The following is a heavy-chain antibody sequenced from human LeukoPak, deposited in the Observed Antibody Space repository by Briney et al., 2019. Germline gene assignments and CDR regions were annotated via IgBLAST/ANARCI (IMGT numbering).Heavy chain of an antibody. CDR2: IDYSGNT. CDR3: ARHTFGSHFEY. Sequence: PSETLSLTCTESGGSISGYYWSWIPQPPGKGLEWIGYIDYSGNTNYNPSLKSRVTISVDTSKNQFSLKLSSVTAADTAVYYCARHTFGSHFEYWGQGTLVTVSS. D-gene: IGHD3-16*01. CDR1: GGSISGYY. J-gene: IGHJ4*02. V-gene: IGHV4-59*08.